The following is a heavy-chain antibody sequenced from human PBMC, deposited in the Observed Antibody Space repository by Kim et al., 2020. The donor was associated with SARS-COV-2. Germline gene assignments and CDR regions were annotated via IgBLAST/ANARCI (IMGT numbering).Heavy chain of an antibody. V-gene: IGHV3-21*01. CDR2: IGGASNYI. J-gene: IGHJ6*02. D-gene: IGHD2-2*01. Sequence: GGSLRLSCAASGFDFGTHSMNGVRQAPGKGLEWVSSIGGASNYIYYADSVKGRFTISRDNAKNSLYLQMNSLRAEDTAVYYCARGGYCSSTSCYFYYYALDVWGQGTTVTVSS. CDR3: ARGGYCSSTSCYFYYYALDV. CDR1: GFDFGTHS.